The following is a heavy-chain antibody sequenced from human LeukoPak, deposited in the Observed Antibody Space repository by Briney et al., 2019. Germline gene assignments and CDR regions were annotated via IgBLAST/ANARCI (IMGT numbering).Heavy chain of an antibody. CDR3: AREAVTRNYFDY. Sequence: GGSLRLSCAASGFTFSTYWMSWVRQAPGKGLEWVASIKQDGSEKSYVDSVKGRFTISRDNSKNTLYLQMNSLRAEDTAVYYCAREAVTRNYFDYWGQGTLVTVSS. V-gene: IGHV3-7*05. CDR1: GFTFSTYW. CDR2: IKQDGSEK. D-gene: IGHD4-17*01. J-gene: IGHJ4*02.